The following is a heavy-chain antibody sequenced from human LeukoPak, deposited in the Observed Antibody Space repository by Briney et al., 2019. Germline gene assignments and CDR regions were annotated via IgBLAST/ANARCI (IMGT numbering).Heavy chain of an antibody. J-gene: IGHJ4*02. V-gene: IGHV3-23*01. CDR3: AKELIAAAYTTEELID. CDR1: GFTFSSYS. CDR2: ISGSGGST. Sequence: PGGSLRLSCAASGFTFSSYSMNWVRQAPGKGLEWVSAISGSGGSTYYADSVKGRFTISRDNSKNTLYLQMNSLRAEDTAVYYCAKELIAAAYTTEELIDWGQGTLVTVSS. D-gene: IGHD6-13*01.